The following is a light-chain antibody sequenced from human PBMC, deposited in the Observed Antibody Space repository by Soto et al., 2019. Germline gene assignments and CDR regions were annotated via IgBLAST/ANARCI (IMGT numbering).Light chain of an antibody. CDR3: QQYNSYST. V-gene: IGKV1-5*03. J-gene: IGKJ1*01. CDR2: KAS. Sequence: DIPMTQSPSTRSASVGDRVTITGRASQSISSWLAGYQQKPGKAPKLLIYKASSSESGVPSRFSGSGSGTEFTLTISSLPPDDFATYYCQQYNSYSTFGQGTKVDIK. CDR1: QSISSW.